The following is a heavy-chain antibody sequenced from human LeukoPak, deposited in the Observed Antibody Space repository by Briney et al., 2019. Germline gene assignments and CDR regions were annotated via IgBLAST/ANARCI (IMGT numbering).Heavy chain of an antibody. Sequence: PGGSLRLSCAASGFTVSSNYMSWVRQAPGKGLEWVSVIYSGGSTYYADSVKGRFTISRDNSKNTLYLQMNSLRTEDTAVYYCARDVLRFLEWTFDYWGQGTLVTVSS. CDR1: GFTVSSNY. CDR3: ARDVLRFLEWTFDY. V-gene: IGHV3-66*02. D-gene: IGHD3-3*01. CDR2: IYSGGST. J-gene: IGHJ4*02.